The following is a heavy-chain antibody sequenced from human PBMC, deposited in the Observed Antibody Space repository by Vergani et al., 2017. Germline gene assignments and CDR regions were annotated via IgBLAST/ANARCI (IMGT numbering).Heavy chain of an antibody. CDR2: SSGSGGST. Sequence: EVQLLESGGGLVQPGGSLRLSCAASGFTFSSYAMSWVRQAPGKGLEWVSASSGSGGSTYYEDSVKGRFTISRDNSKNTLYLQMNSLRAEDTAVYYCAKGPRVAGTRTFSRLDDYWGQGTLVTVSS. D-gene: IGHD6-19*01. J-gene: IGHJ4*02. V-gene: IGHV3-23*01. CDR3: AKGPRVAGTRTFSRLDDY. CDR1: GFTFSSYA.